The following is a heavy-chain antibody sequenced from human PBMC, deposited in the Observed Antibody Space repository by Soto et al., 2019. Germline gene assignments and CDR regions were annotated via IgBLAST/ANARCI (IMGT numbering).Heavy chain of an antibody. J-gene: IGHJ4*02. CDR2: ISSSSSYI. D-gene: IGHD2-2*01. CDR1: GFTFSSYS. CDR3: ARDFTSPRLQLGVDY. Sequence: GGSLRLSCAASGFTFSSYSMKWVRQAPGKGLEWVSSISSSSSYIYYADPVKGRFTISRDNAKNSLYLQMNSLRAEDTAVYYCARDFTSPRLQLGVDYWGQGTLVTVSS. V-gene: IGHV3-21*01.